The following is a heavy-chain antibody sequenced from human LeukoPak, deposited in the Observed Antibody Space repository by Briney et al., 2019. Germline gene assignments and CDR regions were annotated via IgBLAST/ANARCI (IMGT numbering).Heavy chain of an antibody. D-gene: IGHD6-13*01. Sequence: GESLKISCDASGFTFSSNYMSWVRPAPGKGLEWVSLINSGGRTYYADSVKGRFTIFRDASKNTIHLQMNSLRAEDTAVYYCAGSSWYFDYWGQGTLVTVSS. CDR1: GFTFSSNY. CDR3: AGSSWYFDY. J-gene: IGHJ4*02. CDR2: INSGGRT. V-gene: IGHV3-53*01.